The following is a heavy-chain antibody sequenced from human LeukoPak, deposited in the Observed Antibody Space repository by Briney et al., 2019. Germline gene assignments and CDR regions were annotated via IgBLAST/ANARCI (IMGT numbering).Heavy chain of an antibody. V-gene: IGHV3-33*01. CDR2: IWYDGNNK. CDR3: ARRGAVASAYSYYAMDV. J-gene: IGHJ6*02. D-gene: IGHD6-13*01. Sequence: GGSLRLSCAASGFTFSNYGIHWVRQAPRKGLEWVAIIWYDGNNKYYADSVKGRFTISRDNSKNTLYLQMDSLIADDTAVYYCARRGAVASAYSYYAMDVWGQGTTVTVSS. CDR1: GFTFSNYG.